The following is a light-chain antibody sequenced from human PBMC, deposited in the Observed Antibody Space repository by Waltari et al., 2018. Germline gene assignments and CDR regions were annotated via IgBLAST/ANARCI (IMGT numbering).Light chain of an antibody. Sequence: DIQMTQSPSTLSASVGDRVTISCRASQSIITWLAWYQQKPGKAPNLLFYKASSLESGVPSSFSGSGSGTEFTLTISSLQADDFATYYCPQYNKYPLTFGGGTKVEI. CDR3: PQYNKYPLT. J-gene: IGKJ4*01. V-gene: IGKV1-5*03. CDR1: QSIITW. CDR2: KAS.